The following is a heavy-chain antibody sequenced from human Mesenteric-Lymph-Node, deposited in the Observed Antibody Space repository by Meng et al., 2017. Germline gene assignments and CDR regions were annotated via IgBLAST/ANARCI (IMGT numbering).Heavy chain of an antibody. Sequence: GESLMISCAASGFIFSSYAMTWVRQAPGKGLEWVSAISSSGGSTYYADSVKGRFTISRDNAKNSLYLQMNSLGAEDTALYYSAKDIAVATPGNYYYYYGMDVWGQGTTVTVSS. D-gene: IGHD6-19*01. J-gene: IGHJ6*02. CDR3: AKDIAVATPGNYYYYYGMDV. CDR2: ISSSGGST. CDR1: GFIFSSYA. V-gene: IGHV3-23*01.